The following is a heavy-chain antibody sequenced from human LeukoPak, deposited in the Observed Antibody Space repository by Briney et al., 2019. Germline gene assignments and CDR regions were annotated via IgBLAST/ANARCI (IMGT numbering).Heavy chain of an antibody. CDR2: IYYNGNT. D-gene: IGHD1-26*01. CDR1: DGSINSYY. J-gene: IGHJ6*02. CDR3: ARGRSNYYGMDV. V-gene: IGHV4-59*01. Sequence: SETLSLTCSVSDGSINSYYRNWIRRPPGKGLEWIGYIYYNGNTNYSPSLKSRVTMSVDTSKNPFSLKVSSVAAADTAVYYCARGRSNYYGMDVWGQGTTVTVSS.